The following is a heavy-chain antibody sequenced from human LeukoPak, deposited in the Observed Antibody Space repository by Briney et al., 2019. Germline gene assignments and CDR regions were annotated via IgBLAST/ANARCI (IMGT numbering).Heavy chain of an antibody. V-gene: IGHV4-38-2*01. CDR1: GYSISSGYY. J-gene: IGHJ4*02. CDR3: ARVFRYCSGGSCYSGVEY. D-gene: IGHD2-15*01. CDR2: IHHSGST. Sequence: SETLSLTCGVSGYSISSGYYWSWIRQPPGKGLEFIGTIHHSGSTYYNPSLKSRVTISVDTSKNQFSLKLSSVTAADTAVYYCARVFRYCSGGSCYSGVEYWGQGTLVTVSS.